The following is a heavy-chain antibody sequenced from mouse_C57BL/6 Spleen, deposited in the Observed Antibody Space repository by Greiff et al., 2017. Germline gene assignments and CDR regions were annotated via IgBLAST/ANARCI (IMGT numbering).Heavy chain of an antibody. D-gene: IGHD2-2*01. J-gene: IGHJ1*03. Sequence: VQLQQSGPELVKPGASVKISCKASGYTFTDYYMNWVKQSHGKSLEWIGDINPNNGGTSYNQKFKGKATLTVDKSSSTAYMERRSLTSEDSAVYYCARWLPHWYFDVWGTGTTVTVSS. CDR1: GYTFTDYY. CDR2: INPNNGGT. V-gene: IGHV1-26*01. CDR3: ARWLPHWYFDV.